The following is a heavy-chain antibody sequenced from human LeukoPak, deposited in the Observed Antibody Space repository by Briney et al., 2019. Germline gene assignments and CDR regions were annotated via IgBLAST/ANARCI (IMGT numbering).Heavy chain of an antibody. V-gene: IGHV4-39*07. CDR1: GGSISSSSYY. J-gene: IGHJ4*02. CDR3: VRGGGYCNSISCYFDF. Sequence: SETLSLTCTVSGGSISSSSYYWGWIRQPPGKGLEWIGSIYYSGSTYYNPSLKSRVTISVDTSKNQFSLKLSSVTAADTAVYYCVRGGGYCNSISCYFDFWGQGTLVTVSS. D-gene: IGHD2-2*01. CDR2: IYYSGST.